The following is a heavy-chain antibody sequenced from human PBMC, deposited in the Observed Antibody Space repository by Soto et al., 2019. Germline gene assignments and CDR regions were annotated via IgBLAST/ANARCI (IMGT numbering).Heavy chain of an antibody. V-gene: IGHV4-31*03. CDR3: ARGNGDYDEVYHYHYGMHV. J-gene: IGHJ6*02. D-gene: IGHD4-17*01. Sequence: QVQLQESGPGLVKPSQTLSLTCTVSGGSISSGGSYWSWIRQHPGKGLEWIGNIYYSGSTYYNPSLKSRVTMTLDMSKNQFSLKRSSVTAADTAVYYCARGNGDYDEVYHYHYGMHVWGQGTTVTVSS. CDR1: GGSISSGGSY. CDR2: IYYSGST.